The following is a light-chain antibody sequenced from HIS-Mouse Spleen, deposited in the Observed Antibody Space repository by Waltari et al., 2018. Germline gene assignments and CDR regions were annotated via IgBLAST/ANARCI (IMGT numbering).Light chain of an antibody. CDR2: KAS. J-gene: IGKJ1*01. Sequence: DIQITQSPSTLSASVGDRVTITCRASQSISSWLAWYQQKPGKAPKPLIYKASSLESGVPSRFSGSGSGTEFTLTISSLQPDDFATYYCQQYNSYSRTFGQGTKVEIK. CDR3: QQYNSYSRT. V-gene: IGKV1-5*03. CDR1: QSISSW.